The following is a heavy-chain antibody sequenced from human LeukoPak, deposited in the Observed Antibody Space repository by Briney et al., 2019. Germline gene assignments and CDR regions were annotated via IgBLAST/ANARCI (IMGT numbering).Heavy chain of an antibody. CDR1: GFTFTSSA. J-gene: IGHJ3*02. V-gene: IGHV1-58*02. D-gene: IGHD2-8*01. CDR3: ARDQAYCTNGVCYPRYTPDAFDI. Sequence: SVKVSCKASGFTFTSSAMQWVRQARGQRLEWIGWIVVGSGNTNYAQKFQERVTITRDMSTSTAYMELSSLRSEDTAVYYCARDQAYCTNGVCYPRYTPDAFDIWGQGTMVTVSS. CDR2: IVVGSGNT.